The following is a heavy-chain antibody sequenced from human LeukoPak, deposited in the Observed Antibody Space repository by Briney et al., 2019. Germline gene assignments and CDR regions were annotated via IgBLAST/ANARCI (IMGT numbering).Heavy chain of an antibody. CDR3: ARDLYGSGIVIDY. CDR2: ISSSSNYI. J-gene: IGHJ4*02. CDR1: GFTFSTYI. D-gene: IGHD3-10*01. V-gene: IGHV3-21*01. Sequence: GGSLRLSCAASGFTFSTYIMNWVRQAPGKGLEGVSCISSSSNYIYYPDSVKGRFTISRDNAKNSLYLQMNSMRAEDTAVYYCARDLYGSGIVIDYWGQGTLVTVSS.